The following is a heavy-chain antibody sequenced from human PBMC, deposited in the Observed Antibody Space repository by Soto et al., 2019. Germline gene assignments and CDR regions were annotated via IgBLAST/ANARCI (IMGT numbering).Heavy chain of an antibody. D-gene: IGHD3-3*01. CDR3: ASDMTYYDFWSGYSNWFEP. CDR1: GGTFSSYA. J-gene: IGHJ5*02. CDR2: IIPIFGTA. V-gene: IGHV1-69*06. Sequence: SVKVSCKASGGTFSSYAISWVRQAPGQGLEWMGGIIPIFGTANYAQKFQGRVTITADKSTSTAYMELSSLRSEDTAVYYCASDMTYYDFWSGYSNWFEPWGQGTLVTVSS.